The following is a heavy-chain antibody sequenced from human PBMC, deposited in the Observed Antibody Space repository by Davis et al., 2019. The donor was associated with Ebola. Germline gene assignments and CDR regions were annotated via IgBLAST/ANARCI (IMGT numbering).Heavy chain of an antibody. D-gene: IGHD5-18*01. V-gene: IGHV6-1*01. CDR2: TYYYTSKWHN. CDR3: TRGWLRVGMDV. J-gene: IGHJ6*04. CDR1: GDRVSSNS. Sequence: HSQTLSLTCAISGDRVSSNSWNWIRQSPSRGLEWLERTYYYTSKWHNDYGESVKSRITINPDTSKNQFTLQLNSVTPEDTALYYCTRGWLRVGMDVWGEGTTVTVSS.